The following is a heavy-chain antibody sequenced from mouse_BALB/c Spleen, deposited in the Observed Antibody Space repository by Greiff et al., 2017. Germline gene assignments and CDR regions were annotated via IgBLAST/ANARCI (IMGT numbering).Heavy chain of an antibody. CDR2: IWAGGST. Sequence: VQLQESGPGLVAPSQSLSITCTVSGFSLTSYGVHWVRQPPGKGLEWLGVIWAGGSTNYNSALMSRLSISKDNSKSQVFLKMNSLQTDDTAMYYCARGSTTATYAMDYWGQGTSVTVSS. J-gene: IGHJ4*01. D-gene: IGHD1-2*01. V-gene: IGHV2-9*02. CDR3: ARGSTTATYAMDY. CDR1: GFSLTSYG.